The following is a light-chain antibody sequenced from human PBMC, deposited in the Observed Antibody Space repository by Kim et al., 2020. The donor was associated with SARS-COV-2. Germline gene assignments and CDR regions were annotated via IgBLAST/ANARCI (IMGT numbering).Light chain of an antibody. CDR1: SSDADAYKY. J-gene: IGLJ1*01. V-gene: IGLV2-14*03. Sequence: QSITTSGTGTSSDADAYKYVSGYQQHPGKAPQLMIYDVSNRPSGVSNRFSGSKSGNTASLTISGLQAEDEADYYCSSYTRSSTNYVFGTGTKVTVL. CDR3: SSYTRSSTNYV. CDR2: DVS.